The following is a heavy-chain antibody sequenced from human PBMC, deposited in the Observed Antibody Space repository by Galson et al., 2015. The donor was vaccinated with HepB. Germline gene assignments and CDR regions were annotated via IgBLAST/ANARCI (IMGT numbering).Heavy chain of an antibody. CDR2: ITPSGGST. J-gene: IGHJ3*02. Sequence: SCKAFGYPFISYSLHWVRQAPGQGLEWMGIITPSGGSTNYAQKFQGRVTMTGDTSTSTVHMELSSLTSEDTAVYFCASDNWNYDRAFDIWGQGTMVTVSS. D-gene: IGHD1-7*01. V-gene: IGHV1-46*01. CDR3: ASDNWNYDRAFDI. CDR1: GYPFISYS.